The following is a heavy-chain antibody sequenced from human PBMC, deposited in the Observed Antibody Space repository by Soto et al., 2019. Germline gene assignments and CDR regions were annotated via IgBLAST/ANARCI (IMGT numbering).Heavy chain of an antibody. V-gene: IGHV3-53*01. J-gene: IGHJ6*02. CDR3: ARDSCSGGSCYSVPYYYGMDV. D-gene: IGHD2-15*01. CDR1: GFTVSSNY. CDR2: IYSGGST. Sequence: QSGGSLRLSCAASGFTVSSNYMSWVRQAPGKGLEWVSVIYSGGSTYYADSVKGRFTISRDNSKNTLYLQMNSLRAEDTAVYYCARDSCSGGSCYSVPYYYGMDVWGQGTTVTV.